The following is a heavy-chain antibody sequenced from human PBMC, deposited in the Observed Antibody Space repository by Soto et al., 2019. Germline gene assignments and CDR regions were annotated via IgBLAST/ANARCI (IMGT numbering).Heavy chain of an antibody. V-gene: IGHV1-18*01. CDR2: ISAYNGNT. J-gene: IGHJ6*02. D-gene: IGHD3-9*01. CDR1: GYTFTSYG. CDR3: ARDPRDYDILTGYYKGGGGGYYYYYYGMDV. Sequence: QVQLVQSGAEVKKPGASVKVSCKASGYTFTSYGISWVRQAPGQGLEWMGWISAYNGNTNYAQKLQGRVTMTTDTSTSTAYMELRSLRSDDTAVDYWARDPRDYDILTGYYKGGGGGYYYYYYGMDVWGQGTTVTVSS.